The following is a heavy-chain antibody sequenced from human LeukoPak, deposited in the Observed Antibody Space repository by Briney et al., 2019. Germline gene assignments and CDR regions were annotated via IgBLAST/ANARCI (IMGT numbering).Heavy chain of an antibody. J-gene: IGHJ4*02. Sequence: GSLRLSCAASGFTFSSYAMSWVRQPPGKGLEWIGEIYHSGSTNYNPSLKSRVTISVDKSKNQFSLKLSSVTAADTAVYYCATAGIGDYYDSSGYSDYWGQGTLVTVSS. V-gene: IGHV4-4*02. CDR3: ATAGIGDYYDSSGYSDY. D-gene: IGHD3-22*01. CDR2: IYHSGST. CDR1: GFTFSSYAM.